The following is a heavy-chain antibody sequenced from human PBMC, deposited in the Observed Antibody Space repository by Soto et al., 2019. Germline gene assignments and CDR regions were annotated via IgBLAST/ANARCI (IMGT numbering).Heavy chain of an antibody. V-gene: IGHV5-51*01. CDR2: IYPGDSDT. CDR1: GYSFTRYW. Sequence: EVQLVQSGAELKKPGESLKISCKGSGYSFTRYWIAWVRQMPGKGLEWMGIIYPGDSDTSYSPTFQGQVTISVDKSISTAYLQWSSLQASDSAMYYCYRSSSYWGQGTLVTVSS. CDR3: YRSSSY. J-gene: IGHJ4*02. D-gene: IGHD6-6*01.